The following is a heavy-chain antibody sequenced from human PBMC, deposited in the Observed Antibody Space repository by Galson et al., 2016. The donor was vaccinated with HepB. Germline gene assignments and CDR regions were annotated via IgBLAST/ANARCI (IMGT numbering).Heavy chain of an antibody. D-gene: IGHD3-22*01. CDR3: ARDEFDSSGYYDH. CDR1: GFTFSTYS. J-gene: IGHJ4*02. Sequence: SLRLSCAASGFTFSTYSMNWVRQAPGKGMEWISYISSSGSIIYYADSVKGRLTISRDNAKNSLYLQLSSLRDEDTAVYYCARDEFDSSGYYDHWGQGTLVTVSS. CDR2: ISSSGSII. V-gene: IGHV3-48*02.